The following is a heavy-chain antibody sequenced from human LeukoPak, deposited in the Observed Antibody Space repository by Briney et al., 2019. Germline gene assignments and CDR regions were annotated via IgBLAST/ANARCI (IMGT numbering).Heavy chain of an antibody. CDR2: IHSSGTT. V-gene: IGHV4-59*08. D-gene: IGHD2-21*01. J-gene: IGHJ4*02. Sequence: PSETLSLTCTVSGGSISSYYWSWFRQSPEKGLEWIAYIHSSGTTNFNPSLRSRVTLSIDTSKNQVSLNLNSVTAADTAIYYCARHRPHGDYPLDYWGQGTLVTVSS. CDR1: GGSISSYY. CDR3: ARHRPHGDYPLDY.